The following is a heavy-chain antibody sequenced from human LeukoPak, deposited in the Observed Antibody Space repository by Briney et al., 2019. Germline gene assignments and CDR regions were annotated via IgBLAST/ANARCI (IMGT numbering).Heavy chain of an antibody. CDR1: GYTCTSYA. D-gene: IGHD3-16*02. Sequence: ASVKVSCKASGYTCTSYAMHWVRQAPGQRLEWMGWINAGNGNTKYSQKFQGRVTVTRDTSASTAYMELSSLRSEDTAVYYCARDLQGYHSFDPWGQGTLVTVSS. CDR2: INAGNGNT. J-gene: IGHJ5*02. CDR3: ARDLQGYHSFDP. V-gene: IGHV1-3*01.